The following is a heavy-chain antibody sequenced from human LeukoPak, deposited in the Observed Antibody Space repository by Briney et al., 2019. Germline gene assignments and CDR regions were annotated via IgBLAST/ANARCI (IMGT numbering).Heavy chain of an antibody. V-gene: IGHV4-34*01. D-gene: IGHD3-16*01. Sequence: SETLSLACAVYGGSFSGYYWSWIRQPPGKGLEWIGEINHSGSTNCNPSLKSRVTISVDTSKNQFSLKLSSVTAADTAVYYCAREQGEGYFDYWGQGTLVTVSS. CDR3: AREQGEGYFDY. CDR2: INHSGST. CDR1: GGSFSGYY. J-gene: IGHJ4*02.